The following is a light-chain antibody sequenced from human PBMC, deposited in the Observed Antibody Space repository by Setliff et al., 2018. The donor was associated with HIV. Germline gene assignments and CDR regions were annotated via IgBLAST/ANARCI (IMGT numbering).Light chain of an antibody. J-gene: IGLJ3*02. CDR3: LLYYGGAHWV. V-gene: IGLV7-43*01. Sequence: QAVVTQEPSLAVSPGGTVTLTCTSSTGAVTSGSYPNWFQRKPGQAPRALIYSTDWAQDRFSGSLLGGKAALTLSGVQPEDEAEYYCLLYYGGAHWVFGGGTQLTVL. CDR1: TGAVTSGSY. CDR2: ST.